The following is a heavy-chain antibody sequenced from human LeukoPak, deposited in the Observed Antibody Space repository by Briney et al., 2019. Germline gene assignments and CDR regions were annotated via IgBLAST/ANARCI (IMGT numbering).Heavy chain of an antibody. CDR3: ARGQVPAARGYNWFDP. J-gene: IGHJ5*02. V-gene: IGHV4-34*01. D-gene: IGHD2-2*01. CDR2: INARGDT. CDR1: GWSFNDYY. Sequence: PSETLSLTCAVYGWSFNDYYWNWIRQPPGKGLEWIGEINARGDTNFNPSLKSRVTIPVDTSTSQFSLRLTSMIAADTAVYYCARGQVPAARGYNWFDPWGQGTLVTVSS.